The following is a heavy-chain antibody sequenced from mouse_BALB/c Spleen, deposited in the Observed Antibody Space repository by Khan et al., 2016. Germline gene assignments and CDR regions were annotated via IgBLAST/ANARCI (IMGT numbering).Heavy chain of an antibody. V-gene: IGHV3-2*02. CDR1: GYSITSDYA. CDR3: ARSYGYRGFAY. CDR2: LSYSGST. D-gene: IGHD2-2*01. J-gene: IGHJ3*01. Sequence: EVQLVEPGPGLVKPSQSLSLTCTVTGYSITSDYAWYWNRQFPGNKLEFMGYLSYSGSTRYNPSLKSRISITGDTSKNQFFLQLNFLTTEDAATYYGARSYGYRGFAYWGQGTLVTVSA.